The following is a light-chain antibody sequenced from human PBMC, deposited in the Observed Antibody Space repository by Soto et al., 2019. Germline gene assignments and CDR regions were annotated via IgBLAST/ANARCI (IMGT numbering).Light chain of an antibody. V-gene: IGKV3-20*01. J-gene: IGKJ5*01. CDR1: QSLTNSF. CDR2: DTS. Sequence: EFVLTQSPGTLSLSPGERATLSCRASQSLTNSFIAWYQQKPGQAPRRLIYDTSSRASGIPDRLSGSGSGTDFTLTISRLEPEDFAVYYCQQYGSSITFGQGTRLEIK. CDR3: QQYGSSIT.